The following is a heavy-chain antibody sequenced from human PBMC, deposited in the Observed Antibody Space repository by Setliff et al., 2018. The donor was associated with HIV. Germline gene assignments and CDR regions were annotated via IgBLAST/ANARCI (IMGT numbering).Heavy chain of an antibody. J-gene: IGHJ4*02. CDR3: ARAKNTYYYDSSGYYLRTAYYFDY. Sequence: LSLTCTVSGGSISSYYWTWIRQPPGKGLEWIGYIFYSGSTNYNPSLKSRVTISVDTSKNQFSLRLSSVTAAGTAIYYCARAKNTYYYDSSGYYLRTAYYFDYWGQGNLVTVSS. CDR2: IFYSGST. V-gene: IGHV4-59*08. D-gene: IGHD3-22*01. CDR1: GGSISSYY.